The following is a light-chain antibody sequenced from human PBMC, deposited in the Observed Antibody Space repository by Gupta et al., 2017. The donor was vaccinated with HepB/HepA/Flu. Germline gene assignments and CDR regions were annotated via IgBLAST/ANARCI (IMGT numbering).Light chain of an antibody. J-gene: IGLJ2*01. Sequence: QSVLPLPPPVSGAPGQRVTISCTGSNSNIGTGYDVHWYQQLPETAPKLLIYGNRNRPAGVPDRFSGSKAGTSASLAITGRQDEEEADYYCQAYDSSLSVVFGGGTKLTVL. CDR1: NSNIGTGYD. CDR2: GNR. V-gene: IGLV1-40*01. CDR3: QAYDSSLSVV.